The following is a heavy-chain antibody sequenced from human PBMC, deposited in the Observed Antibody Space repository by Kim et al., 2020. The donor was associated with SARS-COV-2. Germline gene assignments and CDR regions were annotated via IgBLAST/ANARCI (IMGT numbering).Heavy chain of an antibody. Sequence: SETLSLTCAVYGGSFSGYYWSWIRQPPGKGLEWIGEINHSGSTNYNPSLKSRVTISVDTSKNQFSLKLSSVTAADTAVYYCARAGLRLGELSPIDYWGQGTLVTVSS. CDR3: ARAGLRLGELSPIDY. CDR2: INHSGST. V-gene: IGHV4-34*01. CDR1: GGSFSGYY. J-gene: IGHJ4*02. D-gene: IGHD3-16*02.